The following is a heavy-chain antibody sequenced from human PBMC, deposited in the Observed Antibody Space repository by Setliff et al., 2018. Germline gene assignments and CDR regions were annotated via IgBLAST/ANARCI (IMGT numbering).Heavy chain of an antibody. CDR3: ARERQGGFLEWSPLDP. V-gene: IGHV4-61*02. CDR2: FYSTGST. D-gene: IGHD3-3*01. Sequence: SETLSLTCAVSGGSISSGSYYWNWVRQPAGEGLQWIGRFYSTGSTDYNPSLRSRVTISMDTSNNQFSLHLTSVTAADTARYFCARERQGGFLEWSPLDPWGQGILVTVSS. J-gene: IGHJ5*02. CDR1: GGSISSGSYY.